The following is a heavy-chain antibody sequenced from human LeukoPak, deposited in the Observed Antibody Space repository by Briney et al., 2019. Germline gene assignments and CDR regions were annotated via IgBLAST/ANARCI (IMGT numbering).Heavy chain of an antibody. CDR3: ASSGERGSLDY. D-gene: IGHD6-19*01. J-gene: IGHJ4*02. CDR1: GGTFSSHA. CDR2: IIPIFETP. V-gene: IGHV1-69*13. Sequence: GASVKVSCKASGGTFSSHAITWVRQVPGHGLEWMGTIIPIFETPHYAQNFQGRATITADESTSTAYMELTSLRSEDTAMYYCASSGERGSLDYWGQGTLVTVSS.